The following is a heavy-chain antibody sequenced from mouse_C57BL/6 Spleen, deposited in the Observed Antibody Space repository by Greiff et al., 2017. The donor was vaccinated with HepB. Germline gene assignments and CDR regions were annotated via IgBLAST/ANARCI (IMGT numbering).Heavy chain of an antibody. V-gene: IGHV1-63*01. Sequence: QVQLQQSGAELVRPGTSVKMSCKASGYTFTNYWIGWAKQRPGHGLEWIGDIYPGGGYTNYNEKFKGKATLTADKSSSTAYMQVSSLTSEDSAIYYCARSGGGYFDYWGQGTTLTVSS. CDR2: IYPGGGYT. CDR1: GYTFTNYW. D-gene: IGHD1-1*02. CDR3: ARSGGGYFDY. J-gene: IGHJ2*01.